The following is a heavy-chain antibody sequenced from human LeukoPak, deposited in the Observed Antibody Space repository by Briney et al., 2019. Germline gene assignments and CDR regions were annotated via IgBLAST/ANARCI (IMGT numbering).Heavy chain of an antibody. J-gene: IGHJ5*02. V-gene: IGHV4-59*08. Sequence: SETLSLTCTVSDGSINSFYWSWIRQPPGKGLEWLGYIYYSGSTNYNPSLKSRVTISVDTSKNQFSLILTSVTAADTAVYYCARHGVPTMRRFDRWGQGTLVTVSS. CDR1: DGSINSFY. CDR2: IYYSGST. D-gene: IGHD5-24*01. CDR3: ARHGVPTMRRFDR.